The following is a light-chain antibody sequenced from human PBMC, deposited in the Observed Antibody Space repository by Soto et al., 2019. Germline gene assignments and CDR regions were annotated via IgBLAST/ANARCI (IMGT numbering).Light chain of an antibody. CDR2: SAS. Sequence: DVQRTQSPSSVSASVGDKVSITCRASQAIGPWLAWYQHKPGKAPKLRIYSASSLQSGVPSRFSGSCSETDFTLASRSLQPEDFATYYCQQVHSFPFTFGPGTKVDIK. CDR1: QAIGPW. J-gene: IGKJ3*01. V-gene: IGKV1-12*01. CDR3: QQVHSFPFT.